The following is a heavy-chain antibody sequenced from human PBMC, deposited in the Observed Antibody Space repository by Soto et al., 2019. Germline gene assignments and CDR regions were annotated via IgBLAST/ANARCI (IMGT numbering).Heavy chain of an antibody. CDR2: IHYSGST. D-gene: IGHD2-15*01. CDR3: TKYRRTDAEGYSFDY. Sequence: PSETLSLTCTVSGGSISCSHWSWIRQTPGKVLEWVGYIHYSGSTNYNPSLKSRVTMSVDSAKHQFSLQLSSVTAADTAVYFCTKYRRTDAEGYSFDYWGQGALVTVSS. V-gene: IGHV4-59*01. J-gene: IGHJ4*02. CDR1: GGSISCSH.